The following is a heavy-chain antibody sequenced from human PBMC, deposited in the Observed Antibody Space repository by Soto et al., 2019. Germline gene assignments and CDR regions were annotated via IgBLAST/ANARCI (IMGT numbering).Heavy chain of an antibody. CDR3: ATTFDYNGYFDP. D-gene: IGHD4-4*01. CDR1: GYSLTTYW. J-gene: IGHJ5*02. V-gene: IGHV5-51*01. Sequence: GESLKISCKTSGYSLTTYWFAWVRQMPRKGLEWMGIIYLSDSDTIYSPSAQGHFTISADKSIKTAYLQWSSLKASDTAIYYCATTFDYNGYFDPWGQGTQVTVSS. CDR2: IYLSDSDT.